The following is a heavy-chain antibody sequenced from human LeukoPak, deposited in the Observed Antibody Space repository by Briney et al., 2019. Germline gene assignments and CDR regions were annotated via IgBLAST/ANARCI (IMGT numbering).Heavy chain of an antibody. CDR2: ILYDGRTT. D-gene: IGHD5-18*01. V-gene: IGHV3-30*04. CDR3: AKDALRGYSYGMGY. J-gene: IGHJ4*02. Sequence: PGGSLRLSCAASGFTFRSYTMHWVRQAPGKGLEWVAVILYDGRTTNYAESVRGRFTISRDTSENTLYLQMNSLRAEDTAVYYCAKDALRGYSYGMGYWGQGTLSPSPQ. CDR1: GFTFRSYT.